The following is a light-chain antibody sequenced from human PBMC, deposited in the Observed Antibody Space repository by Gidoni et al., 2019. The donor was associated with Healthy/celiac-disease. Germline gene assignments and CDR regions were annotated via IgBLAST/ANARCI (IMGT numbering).Light chain of an antibody. V-gene: IGKV1-5*03. CDR2: KAS. CDR1: QSISSW. Sequence: DIQMTQSPSTLSASVGDRVTITCRASQSISSWLAWYQQKPGKAPKLLIYKASSLESGVPSRFSGSGSGTEFTLTISSLQPDDFATYYCQQYNSYSSLTFXGXTKVEIK. CDR3: QQYNSYSSLT. J-gene: IGKJ4*01.